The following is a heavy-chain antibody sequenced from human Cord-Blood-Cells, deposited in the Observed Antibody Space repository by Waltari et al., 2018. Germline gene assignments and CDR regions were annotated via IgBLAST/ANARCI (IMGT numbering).Heavy chain of an antibody. J-gene: IGHJ4*02. Sequence: QVQLQQWGAGLLKPSETLSLTCAVYGGSFSGYYWGWIRQPPGKGLEWIGEINHSGSTNYNPSLKSRVTISVDTSKNQFSLKLSSVTAADTAVYYCARGNRAAAFDYWGQGTLVTVSS. CDR1: GGSFSGYY. V-gene: IGHV4-34*01. D-gene: IGHD6-13*01. CDR2: INHSGST. CDR3: ARGNRAAAFDY.